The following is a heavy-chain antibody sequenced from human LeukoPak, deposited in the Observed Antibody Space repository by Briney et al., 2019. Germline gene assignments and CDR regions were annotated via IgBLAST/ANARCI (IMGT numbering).Heavy chain of an antibody. J-gene: IGHJ4*02. CDR2: ISYDGSVK. V-gene: IGHV3-30*18. D-gene: IGHD3-10*01. Sequence: GRSLRLSCAASGFIFSDYGMHWVRQAPGKGLEWVAVISYDGSVKYYADSVKGRFTISRDRSQNTLYLQMNSLRVEDTAVFYCAKEVMFRGAPYGTVDYWGQGTLVTVSS. CDR3: AKEVMFRGAPYGTVDY. CDR1: GFIFSDYG.